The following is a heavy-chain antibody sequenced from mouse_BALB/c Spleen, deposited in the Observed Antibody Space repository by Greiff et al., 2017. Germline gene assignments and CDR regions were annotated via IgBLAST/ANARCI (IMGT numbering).Heavy chain of an antibody. CDR3: TRGGYGRGDAMDY. J-gene: IGHJ4*01. CDR1: GYTFTSYW. V-gene: IGHV1-69*02. D-gene: IGHD1-1*01. Sequence: QVQLKQPGAELVRPGASVKLSCKASGYTFTSYWINWVKQRPGQGLEWIGNIYPSDSYTNYNQKFKDKATLTVDKSSSTAYMQLSSPTSEDSAVYYCTRGGYGRGDAMDYWGQGTSVTVSS. CDR2: IYPSDSYT.